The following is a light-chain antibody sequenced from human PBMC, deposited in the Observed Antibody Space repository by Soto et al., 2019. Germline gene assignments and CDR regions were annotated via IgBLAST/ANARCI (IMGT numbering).Light chain of an antibody. V-gene: IGKV1-39*01. CDR1: QTLNNY. Sequence: DIQMAQSPSSVSASIGDRVTITCRTSQTLNNYLTWFQQKPGKAPKVLIYAASSLQGGVPSRFSGSGSGTDFTLTISSLEPEDFAVYYCQQRINWPWTFGQGTKVDIK. CDR3: QQRINWPWT. CDR2: AAS. J-gene: IGKJ1*01.